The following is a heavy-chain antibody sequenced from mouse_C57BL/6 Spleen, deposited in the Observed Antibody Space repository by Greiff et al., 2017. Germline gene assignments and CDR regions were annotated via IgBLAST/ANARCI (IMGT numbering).Heavy chain of an antibody. CDR3: ARSGTTFAY. CDR2: IYPRSGNT. Sequence: QVHVKQSGAELARPGASVKLSCKASGYTFTSYGISWVKQRTGQGLEWIGEIYPRSGNTYYNEKFKGKATLTADKSSSTAYMELRSLTSEDSAVYFCARSGTTFAYWGQGTLVTVSA. CDR1: GYTFTSYG. V-gene: IGHV1-81*01. D-gene: IGHD1-1*01. J-gene: IGHJ3*01.